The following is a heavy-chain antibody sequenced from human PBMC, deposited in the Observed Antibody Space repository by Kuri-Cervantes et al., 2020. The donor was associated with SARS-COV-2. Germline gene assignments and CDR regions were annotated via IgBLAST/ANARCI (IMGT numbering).Heavy chain of an antibody. V-gene: IGHV4-38-2*01. CDR1: GYSISSGYY. Sequence: GSLRLSCAVSGYSISSGYYWGWIRQPPGKGLEWIGSIYHSGSTYYNPSLKSRVTISVDTSKNQFSLKLSSVTAADTAVYYCARALGSGSYPFDYWGQGTLVTVSS. D-gene: IGHD3-10*01. CDR3: ARALGSGSYPFDY. CDR2: IYHSGST. J-gene: IGHJ4*02.